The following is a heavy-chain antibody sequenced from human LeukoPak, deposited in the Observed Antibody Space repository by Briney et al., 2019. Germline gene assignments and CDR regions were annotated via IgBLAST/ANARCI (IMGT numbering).Heavy chain of an antibody. V-gene: IGHV4-30-4*01. CDR2: IYYSGST. CDR3: AFRYANPDMVFDY. D-gene: IGHD3-9*01. Sequence: SETLSLTCTVSGGSISSGDYYWSWIRQPPGKGLEWIGYIYYSGSTYYNPSLKSRVTISVDTSKNQFSLKLSSVTAADTAVYYCAFRYANPDMVFDYWGQGTLVTVSS. J-gene: IGHJ4*02. CDR1: GGSISSGDYY.